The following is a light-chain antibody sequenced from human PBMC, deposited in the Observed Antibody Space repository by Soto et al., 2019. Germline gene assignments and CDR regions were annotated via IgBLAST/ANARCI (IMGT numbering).Light chain of an antibody. CDR2: AAS. J-gene: IGKJ4*01. V-gene: IGKV1-6*01. CDR3: QQSYTTVRS. CDR1: QGIRND. Sequence: VTPSQPSLSASVGDRVTITCRASQGIRNDLGWYQQKPGKAPKLLIYAASSLQSGVPSRFSGSGSGTDFTLTISSLQPEDFATYFCQQSYTTVRSFGGGTKVDI.